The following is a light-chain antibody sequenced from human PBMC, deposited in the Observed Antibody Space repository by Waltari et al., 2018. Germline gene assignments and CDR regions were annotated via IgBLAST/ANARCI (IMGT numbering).Light chain of an antibody. CDR1: SSDVGNYKR. V-gene: IGLV2-23*02. J-gene: IGLJ2*01. CDR2: AVS. CDR3: SSYAGSSKGV. Sequence: QSALTQPASVSGSPGQSITISCPGTSSDVGNYKRVPWYQQHPGKAPKLMIYAVSKRPSGVSYRFSGSKSGDMASLTISGLQPEDEAEYFCSSYAGSSKGVFGGGTKVTVL.